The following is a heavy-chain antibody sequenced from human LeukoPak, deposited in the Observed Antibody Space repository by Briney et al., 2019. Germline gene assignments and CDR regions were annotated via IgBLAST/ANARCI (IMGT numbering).Heavy chain of an antibody. CDR1: GFTFSNNN. CDR2: IRSSTTYV. CDR3: ARDSLTMIVGRQKRGLDY. J-gene: IGHJ4*02. Sequence: GGSLRLSCAASGFTFSNNNMNWVRQAPGKGPEWVSSIRSSTTYVYYADSVKGRFTISRDNAKNSLYLQMNSLRAEDTAVYYCARDSLTMIVGRQKRGLDYWGQGTLVTVSS. V-gene: IGHV3-21*01. D-gene: IGHD3-22*01.